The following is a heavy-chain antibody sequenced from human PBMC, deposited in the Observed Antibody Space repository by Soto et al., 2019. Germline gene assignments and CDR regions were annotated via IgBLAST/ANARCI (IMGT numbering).Heavy chain of an antibody. CDR2: ISLSGGT. Sequence: SETLSLTCTVSGGPMSSGGHYWSWIRQHPRKGLEWIGYISLSGGTYYNPSLKSRVTISGDPSKNHFSLNLTSLTAADTAMYYCARSSQSWYFDLWGRGTRVTVSS. CDR1: GGPMSSGGHY. D-gene: IGHD4-4*01. V-gene: IGHV4-31*03. CDR3: ARSSQSWYFDL. J-gene: IGHJ2*01.